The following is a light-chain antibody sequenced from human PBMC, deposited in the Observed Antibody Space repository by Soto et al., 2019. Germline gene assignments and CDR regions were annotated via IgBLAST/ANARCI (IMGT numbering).Light chain of an antibody. J-gene: IGKJ1*01. Sequence: DIQMTQSPSTLSASVGDRITITCRASQSISTWLAWYQQKPGEAPQLLIYKASSLQSGVPSRFSGSGSGTELTLTISSLQPDDFATHYCQHYNTYSRAFGQGTKVEIK. V-gene: IGKV1-5*03. CDR3: QHYNTYSRA. CDR2: KAS. CDR1: QSISTW.